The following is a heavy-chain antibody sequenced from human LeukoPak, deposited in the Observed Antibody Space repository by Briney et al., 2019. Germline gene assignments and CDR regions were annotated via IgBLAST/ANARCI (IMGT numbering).Heavy chain of an antibody. CDR2: INPNSGDT. V-gene: IGHV1-2*02. D-gene: IGHD2-2*01. CDR3: AMLCSSTSCYDY. Sequence: ASVKVSCKASGYIFTGYYMHWVRQAPGQGLEWMGWINPNSGDTNYAQKFQGRVTMTRNTSIGTAYMELSSLRSEDTAVYYCAMLCSSTSCYDYWGQGTLVTVSS. J-gene: IGHJ4*02. CDR1: GYIFTGYY.